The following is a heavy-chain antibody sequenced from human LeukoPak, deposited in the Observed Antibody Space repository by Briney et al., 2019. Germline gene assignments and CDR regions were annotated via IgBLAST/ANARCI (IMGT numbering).Heavy chain of an antibody. CDR3: ARASPPITMVRGALYMDV. D-gene: IGHD3-10*01. V-gene: IGHV1-18*01. J-gene: IGHJ6*04. CDR1: GYTFTSYG. Sequence: GASVKVSCKASGYTFTSYGINWVRQAPGQGLEWMGWISPYNGHTNYTQKFQGRVTMTRDTSTSTVYMELSSLRSEDTAVYYCARASPPITMVRGALYMDVWGKGTTVTISS. CDR2: ISPYNGHT.